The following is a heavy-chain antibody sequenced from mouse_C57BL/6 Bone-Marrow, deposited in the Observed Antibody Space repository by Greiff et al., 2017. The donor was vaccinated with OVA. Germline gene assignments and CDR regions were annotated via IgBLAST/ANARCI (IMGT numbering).Heavy chain of an antibody. CDR2: INPNNGGT. D-gene: IGHD2-4*01. J-gene: IGHJ3*01. CDR3: ARPRYDYDEAWFAY. CDR1: GYTFTDYY. Sequence: EVQLQQSGPELVKPGASVKISCKASGYTFTDYYMNWVKQSHGKSLEWIGDINPNNGGTSYNQKFKGKATLTVDKSSSTVYMELRSLTSEDSAVYYCARPRYDYDEAWFAYWGQGTLVTVSA. V-gene: IGHV1-26*01.